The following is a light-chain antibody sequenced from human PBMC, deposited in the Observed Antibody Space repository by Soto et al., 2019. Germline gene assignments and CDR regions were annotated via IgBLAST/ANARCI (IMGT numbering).Light chain of an antibody. Sequence: EIVLTQSPATLSLSPGERATLSCRTSQSVGSSLAWYQQKPGQPPRLLIYDSSNRATSIPGRFSGSGSGTDFTLTISSLEPADFAVYYCQQRSLLFTFGGGTKVDIK. V-gene: IGKV3-11*01. CDR1: QSVGSS. CDR2: DSS. J-gene: IGKJ4*01. CDR3: QQRSLLFT.